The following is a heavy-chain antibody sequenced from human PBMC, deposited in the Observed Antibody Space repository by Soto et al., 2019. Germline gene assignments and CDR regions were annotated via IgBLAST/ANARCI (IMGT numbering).Heavy chain of an antibody. D-gene: IGHD2-15*01. J-gene: IGHJ5*02. CDR1: GFTFKTSA. CDR2: LVLGNGNT. Sequence: GSSVKVSCKASGFTFKTSAVQWVRPARLQRPEWIVWLVLGNGNTNYAQKFQERVTITRDMSKSTAYMEVRSLTYDDTAVYYCAARIGSIWWYWLDTWGQGTQVTLSS. V-gene: IGHV1-58*01. CDR3: AARIGSIWWYWLDT.